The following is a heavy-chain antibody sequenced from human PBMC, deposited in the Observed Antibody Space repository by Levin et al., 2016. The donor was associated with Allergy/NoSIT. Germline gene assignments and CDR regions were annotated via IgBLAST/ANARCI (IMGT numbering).Heavy chain of an antibody. CDR3: VRAYSDLTDYFDY. V-gene: IGHV3-7*01. CDR2: INKDGSQK. CDR1: GFTFSAYW. Sequence: GESLKISCAASGFTFSAYWMGWVRQAPGKGLEWVANINKDGSQKFYVDSVNGRFTISRDNAKNSLYLQVNSLRAEDTAFYYCVRAYSDLTDYFDYWGQGTLVTVSS. J-gene: IGHJ4*02. D-gene: IGHD4-11*01.